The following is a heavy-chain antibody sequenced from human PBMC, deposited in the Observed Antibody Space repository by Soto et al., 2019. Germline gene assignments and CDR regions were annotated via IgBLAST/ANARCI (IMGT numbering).Heavy chain of an antibody. CDR2: IDPTDSYT. V-gene: IGHV5-10-1*01. CDR1: GYSFTNYW. Sequence: GESLKISCKGSGYSFTNYWISWVRQLPGKGLEWMGRIDPTDSYTNYSPSFQGHVTISADKSISTAYLQWSSLKASDTAIYFCARHEPRMDWNPPQDRFDPWGQGTLVTASS. J-gene: IGHJ5*02. CDR3: ARHEPRMDWNPPQDRFDP. D-gene: IGHD1-1*01.